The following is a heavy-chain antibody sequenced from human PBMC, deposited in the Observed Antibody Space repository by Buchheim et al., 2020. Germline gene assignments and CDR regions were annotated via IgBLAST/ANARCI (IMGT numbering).Heavy chain of an antibody. CDR1: GFTFSSYG. Sequence: QVQLVESGGGVVQPGRSLRLSCAASGFTFSSYGMHWVRQAPGKGLEWVAVISYDGSNKYYADSVKGRFTISRDNSKNTRYLQMNSLRAEDTAVYYCAKELAYGSGSPFLHYYYGMDVWGQGTT. D-gene: IGHD3-10*01. V-gene: IGHV3-30*18. CDR2: ISYDGSNK. CDR3: AKELAYGSGSPFLHYYYGMDV. J-gene: IGHJ6*02.